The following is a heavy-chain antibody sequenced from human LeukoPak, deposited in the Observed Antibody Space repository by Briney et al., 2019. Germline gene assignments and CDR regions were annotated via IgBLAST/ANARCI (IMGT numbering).Heavy chain of an antibody. CDR2: IYYSGST. Sequence: SETLSLTCTVSGGSISSSSYYWGWIRQPPGKGLEWIGSIYYSGSTYYNPSLKSRVTISVDTSKNQFSLKLSSVTAADTAVYYCARGGTAAGTGHYYYYMDVWGKGTTVTISS. CDR3: ARGGTAAGTGHYYYYMDV. V-gene: IGHV4-39*01. J-gene: IGHJ6*03. CDR1: GGSISSSSYY. D-gene: IGHD6-13*01.